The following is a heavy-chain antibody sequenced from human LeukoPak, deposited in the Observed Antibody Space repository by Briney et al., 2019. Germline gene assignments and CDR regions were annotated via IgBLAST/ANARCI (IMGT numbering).Heavy chain of an antibody. CDR1: GFTFSNYW. CDR3: ARAAHYYYYMDV. Sequence: GGSLRLSCAVSGFTFSNYWMNWVRQAPGKGLEWVSSISSSSSYIYYADSVKGRFTISRDNAKNSLYLQVNSLRAEDTAVYYCARAAHYYYYMDVWGKGTTVTVSS. J-gene: IGHJ6*03. V-gene: IGHV3-21*01. CDR2: ISSSSSYI.